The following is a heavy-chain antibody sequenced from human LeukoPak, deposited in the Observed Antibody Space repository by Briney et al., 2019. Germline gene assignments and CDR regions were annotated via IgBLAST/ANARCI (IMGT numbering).Heavy chain of an antibody. Sequence: GGSLRLSCAASGFSFSIYGMSWVRQAPGKGLEWVSSISSGGDNTYYADSVRGRFTISRDNSKNTLYLQLNSLRAEDTAVYYCAKSHRGHCSTTTCDDEGDYWGQGTLVTVSS. D-gene: IGHD2-2*01. CDR1: GFSFSIYG. V-gene: IGHV3-23*01. J-gene: IGHJ4*02. CDR2: ISSGGDNT. CDR3: AKSHRGHCSTTTCDDEGDY.